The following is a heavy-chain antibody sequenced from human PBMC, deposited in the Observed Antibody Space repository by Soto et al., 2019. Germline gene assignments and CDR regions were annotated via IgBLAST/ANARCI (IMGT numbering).Heavy chain of an antibody. CDR2: IIPIFGTA. D-gene: IGHD2-15*01. V-gene: IGHV1-69*12. CDR1: GGTFSSYA. CDR3: ARGVDCSGGSCYSGGSHNWFDP. J-gene: IGHJ5*02. Sequence: QVQLVQSGAEVKKPGSSVKVSCKASGGTFSSYAISWVRQAPGQGLEWMGGIIPIFGTANYAQKFQGRVTITADESTSTAYMELSSPRSEDTAVYYCARGVDCSGGSCYSGGSHNWFDPWGQGTLVTVSS.